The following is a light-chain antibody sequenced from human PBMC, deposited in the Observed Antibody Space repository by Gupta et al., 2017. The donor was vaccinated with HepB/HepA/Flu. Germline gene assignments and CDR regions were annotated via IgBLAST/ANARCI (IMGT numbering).Light chain of an antibody. J-gene: IGKJ1*01. Sequence: IVLPQSPATLSLSPGERATLSCRASQSVSSYLAWYQQKPGQAPRLLIYDSFNRATGIPARFSGSGSGTDFTLTISSLEPEDFAVYYCQQRSNWPPTFGQGTKVEIK. CDR1: QSVSSY. CDR3: QQRSNWPPT. V-gene: IGKV3-11*01. CDR2: DSF.